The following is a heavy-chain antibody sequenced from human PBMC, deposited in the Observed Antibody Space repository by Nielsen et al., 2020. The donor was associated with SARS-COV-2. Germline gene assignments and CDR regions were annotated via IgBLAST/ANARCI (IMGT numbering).Heavy chain of an antibody. CDR3: VSGWVATTDYYYYGMDV. D-gene: IGHD5-24*01. CDR1: GFTFDDYA. CDR2: ISWNSGSI. V-gene: IGHV3-9*01. J-gene: IGHJ6*02. Sequence: SLKISCAASGFTFDDYAMHWVRQAPGKGLEWVSGISWNSGSIGYADSVKGRFTISRDNAKNSLYLQMNSLRAEDTAVYYCVSGWVATTDYYYYGMDVWGQGTTVTVSS.